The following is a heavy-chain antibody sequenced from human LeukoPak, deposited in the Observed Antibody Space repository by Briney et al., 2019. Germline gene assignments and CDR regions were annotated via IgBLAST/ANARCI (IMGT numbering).Heavy chain of an antibody. CDR3: AREGSSWSRKDYYFDY. V-gene: IGHV4-59*12. J-gene: IGHJ4*02. CDR2: IYYSGST. CDR1: GGSISSYY. Sequence: SETLSLTCTVSGGSISSYYWSWIRQPPGKGLEWIGYIYYSGSTNYNPSLKSRVTISVDTSKNQFSLKLSSVIAADTAVYYCAREGSSWSRKDYYFDYWGQGTLVTVSS. D-gene: IGHD6-13*01.